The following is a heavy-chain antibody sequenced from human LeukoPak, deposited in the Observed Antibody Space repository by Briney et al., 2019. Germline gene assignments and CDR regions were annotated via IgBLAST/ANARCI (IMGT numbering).Heavy chain of an antibody. CDR3: ARVIRVLWFGELFDY. CDR1: GGSFSGYY. CDR2: INHSGSI. D-gene: IGHD3-10*01. Sequence: SETLSLTCAVYGGSFSGYYWSWIRQPPGKGLEWIGEINHSGSINYNPSLKSRVTISVDTSKNQFSLKLSSVTAADTAVYYCARVIRVLWFGELFDYWGQGTLVTVSS. V-gene: IGHV4-34*01. J-gene: IGHJ4*02.